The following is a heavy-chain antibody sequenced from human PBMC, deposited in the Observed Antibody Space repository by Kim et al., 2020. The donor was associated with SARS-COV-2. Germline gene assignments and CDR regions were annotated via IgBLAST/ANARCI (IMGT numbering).Heavy chain of an antibody. CDR1: GFTFSSYA. CDR3: ARDDRGYSYGHFDY. Sequence: GGSLRLSCAASGFTFSSYAMHWVRQAPGKGLEWVAVISYDGSNKYYADSVKGRFTISRDNSKNTLYLQMNSLRAEDTAVYYCARDDRGYSYGHFDYWGQG. V-gene: IGHV3-30*04. CDR2: ISYDGSNK. D-gene: IGHD5-18*01. J-gene: IGHJ4*02.